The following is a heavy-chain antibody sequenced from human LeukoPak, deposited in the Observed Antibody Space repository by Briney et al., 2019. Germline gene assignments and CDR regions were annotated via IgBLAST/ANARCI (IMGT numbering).Heavy chain of an antibody. D-gene: IGHD3-22*01. V-gene: IGHV3-74*01. J-gene: IGHJ3*02. CDR1: GFTFSSYW. Sequence: GGSLRLSCAASGFTFSSYWMQWVRQAPGKGLVWLSRIKGDGSGTNYADSVKGRFIISRDNAKNTLSLQMNSLRAEDTAAYYCVRPYDSSGYQWNDAFDIWGQGTMVTVSP. CDR2: IKGDGSGT. CDR3: VRPYDSSGYQWNDAFDI.